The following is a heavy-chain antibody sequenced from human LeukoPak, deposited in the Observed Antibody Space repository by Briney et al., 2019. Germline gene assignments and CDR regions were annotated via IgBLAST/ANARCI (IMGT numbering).Heavy chain of an antibody. Sequence: GGSLRLSCAASGFTFDDYAMHWVRQAPRKGLEWVSLISWDGGSTYYADSVKGRFTISRDNSKNSLYLQMNSLRAEDTALYYCAKEYSSSWSFDYGMDVWGQGATVTVSS. CDR2: ISWDGGST. CDR1: GFTFDDYA. CDR3: AKEYSSSWSFDYGMDV. J-gene: IGHJ6*02. D-gene: IGHD6-13*01. V-gene: IGHV3-43D*03.